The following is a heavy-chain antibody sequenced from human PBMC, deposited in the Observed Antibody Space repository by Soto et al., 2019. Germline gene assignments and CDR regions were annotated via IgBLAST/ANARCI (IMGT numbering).Heavy chain of an antibody. CDR2: ISSSGDSA. CDR1: GFTFSSYV. CDR3: ATGVLYTTNWYARNGFDP. D-gene: IGHD1-20*01. V-gene: IGHV3-23*01. Sequence: GGSLRLSCAASGFTFSSYVMGWVRQAPGKGLEGGAGISSSGDSAYYADSVKGRFTISRDNSKNTLDLQMKSLRAEDTAIYYCATGVLYTTNWYARNGFDPLGQGTQVTVSS. J-gene: IGHJ5*02.